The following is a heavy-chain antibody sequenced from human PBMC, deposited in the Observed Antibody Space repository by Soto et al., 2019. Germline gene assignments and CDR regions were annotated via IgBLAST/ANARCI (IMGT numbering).Heavy chain of an antibody. Sequence: QITLKESGPTLVKPTQTLTLTCTFSGFSLSSSGVGVGWIRQPPGKALECLALIYWDDDNRYSPSLKSRLTITKDTSKNQVVLTMTNIDPVDTATYYSAHRLAGYTALYFDYWGQGTLVTVSS. CDR2: IYWDDDN. D-gene: IGHD5-12*01. V-gene: IGHV2-5*02. J-gene: IGHJ4*02. CDR1: GFSLSSSGVG. CDR3: AHRLAGYTALYFDY.